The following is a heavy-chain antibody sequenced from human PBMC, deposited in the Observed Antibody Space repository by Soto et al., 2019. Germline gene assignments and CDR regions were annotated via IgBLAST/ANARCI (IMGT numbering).Heavy chain of an antibody. D-gene: IGHD3-10*01. J-gene: IGHJ6*02. CDR1: GFTLSTYW. V-gene: IGHV3-7*01. Sequence: EVHLVESGGGLVQPGGSLRLSCAASGFTLSTYWMSWVRQAPGKGLEWVANIRQDGSEKYYVDSVKGRFTISRDNAKNSLYLQVSSLRAEDTAVYYCARLLWFGDLTGMDVWGQGTTVTVSS. CDR2: IRQDGSEK. CDR3: ARLLWFGDLTGMDV.